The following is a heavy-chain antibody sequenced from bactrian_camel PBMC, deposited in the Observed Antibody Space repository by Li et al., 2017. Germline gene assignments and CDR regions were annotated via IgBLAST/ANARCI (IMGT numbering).Heavy chain of an antibody. J-gene: IGHJ4*01. CDR1: GYSYRTYS. CDR2: IDSDGST. D-gene: IGHD2*01. Sequence: VQLVESGGGSVEPGGSLRLSCTGSGYSYRTYSMAWFRQVPGKEREEEREAVATIDSDGSTNYADSVKGRFTISEDNAKGTLDLQMNALKPEDTAMYYCAAVRYLRGAYCYIRPGVVRNFDNWGQGTQVTVS. V-gene: IGHV3S53*01. CDR3: AAVRYLRGAYCYIRPGVVRNFDN.